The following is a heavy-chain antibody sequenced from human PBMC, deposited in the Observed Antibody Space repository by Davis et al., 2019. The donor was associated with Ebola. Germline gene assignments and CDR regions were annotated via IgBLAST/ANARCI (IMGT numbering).Heavy chain of an antibody. Sequence: PSETLSLTCAVSGGSISSGGYSWSWIRQPPGKGLEWIGYIYHSGSTYYNPSLKSRVTISVDRSKNQFFLKLSSVTAADTAVYYCARKRLRLGEPFDYWGQGTLVTVSS. V-gene: IGHV4-30-2*01. CDR1: GGSISSGGYS. J-gene: IGHJ4*02. D-gene: IGHD3-16*01. CDR3: ARKRLRLGEPFDY. CDR2: IYHSGST.